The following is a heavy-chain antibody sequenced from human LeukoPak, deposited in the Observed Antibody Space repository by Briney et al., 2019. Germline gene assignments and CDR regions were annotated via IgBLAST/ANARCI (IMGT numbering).Heavy chain of an antibody. CDR2: IIPIFGTA. D-gene: IGHD5-18*01. CDR3: ARDQFEDTAMVTRAFDI. CDR1: GGTFSSYG. V-gene: IGHV1-69*13. J-gene: IGHJ3*02. Sequence: SVKVSCKASGGTFSSYGISWVRQAPGQGLEWMGGIIPIFGTANYAQKFQGRVTITADESTSTAYMELSSLRSEDTAVYYCARDQFEDTAMVTRAFDIWGQGTMVTVSS.